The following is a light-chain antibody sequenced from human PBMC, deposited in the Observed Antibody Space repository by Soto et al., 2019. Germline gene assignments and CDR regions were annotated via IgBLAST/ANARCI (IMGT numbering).Light chain of an antibody. CDR1: RNISSW. V-gene: IGKV1-12*01. Sequence: DIQMTQSPSYVSASVGDRVTVTCRASRNISSWLAWYQVRPGKAPNLLIYGASTLQNGAPSRFSGSGSGTEFTLTVSNLQPEDFATYYRQQGHSFPFTFGPGTKVDI. J-gene: IGKJ3*01. CDR2: GAS. CDR3: QQGHSFPFT.